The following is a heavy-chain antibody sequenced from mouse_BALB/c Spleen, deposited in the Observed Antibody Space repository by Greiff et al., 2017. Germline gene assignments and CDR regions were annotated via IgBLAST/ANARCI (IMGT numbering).Heavy chain of an antibody. CDR2: IRNKANGYTT. CDR3: ARDANYLHYAMDY. D-gene: IGHD5-5*01. J-gene: IGHJ4*01. Sequence: EVQLQESGGGLVQPGGSLRLSCATSGFTFTDYYMSWVRQPPGKALEWLGIIRNKANGYTTEYSASVQGRFTISRDNSQSILYLKMKTLRAADSATYYCARDANYLHYAMDYWGQGTSVTVAS. V-gene: IGHV7-3*02. CDR1: GFTFTDYY.